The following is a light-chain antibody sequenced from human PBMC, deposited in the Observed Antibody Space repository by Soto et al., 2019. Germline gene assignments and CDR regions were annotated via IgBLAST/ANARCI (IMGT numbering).Light chain of an antibody. J-gene: IGLJ1*01. CDR1: SSDIGGYNY. Sequence: QSALTQPASVSGSPGQSITISCTGTSSDIGGYNYVSWYQQHPGKAPKLMIYEVSNRPSGVSNRFSGFKSGNTASLTISGLQAEDEADYYCSSYTTRSTRVFGTGTKLTVL. V-gene: IGLV2-14*01. CDR3: SSYTTRSTRV. CDR2: EVS.